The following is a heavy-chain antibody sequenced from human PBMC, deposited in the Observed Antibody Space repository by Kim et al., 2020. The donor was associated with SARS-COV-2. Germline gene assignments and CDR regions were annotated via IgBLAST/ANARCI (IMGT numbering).Heavy chain of an antibody. V-gene: IGHV4-39*01. CDR3: ARQDYYGSGVSDY. J-gene: IGHJ4*02. D-gene: IGHD3-10*01. Sequence: SETLSLTCTVSGGSISSGSYYWGWIRQPPGKGLEWIGNIYYSGSTVYNPSLKSRVTISVDTSKNQFSLKLNSVTAADTAVYYCARQDYYGSGVSDYWGQG. CDR2: IYYSGST. CDR1: GGSISSGSYY.